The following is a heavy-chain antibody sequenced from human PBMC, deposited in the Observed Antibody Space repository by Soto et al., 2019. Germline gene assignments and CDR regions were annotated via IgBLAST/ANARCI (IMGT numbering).Heavy chain of an antibody. Sequence: GESLKISCKGSGYSFTSYWIGWVRQMPGKGLEWMGIIYPGDSDTRYSPSFQGQVTISADKSISTAYLQWSSLKASDTAMYYCARKTPSGSNHESFVFNIGGQGKRVTVS. CDR2: IYPGDSDT. D-gene: IGHD1-26*01. CDR3: ARKTPSGSNHESFVFNI. CDR1: GYSFTSYW. J-gene: IGHJ3*02. V-gene: IGHV5-51*01.